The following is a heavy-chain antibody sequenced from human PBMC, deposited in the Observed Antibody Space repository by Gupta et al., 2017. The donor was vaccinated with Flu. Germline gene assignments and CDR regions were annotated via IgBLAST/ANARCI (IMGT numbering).Heavy chain of an antibody. CDR2: INPNSGGT. D-gene: IGHD2-15*01. CDR3: ARAGWDFCNSGSCYRGVPDY. Sequence: QVQLVQSGAEVKKPGASVKVSCKASGYTFTGNYIHWVRQAPGQGLEWMGWINPNSGGTNYAQKFQGRVTMTRDTSITTAYVELSRLRSDDTAMYFCARAGWDFCNSGSCYRGVPDYWGQGTLVTVSS. V-gene: IGHV1-2*02. J-gene: IGHJ4*02. CDR1: GYTFTGNY.